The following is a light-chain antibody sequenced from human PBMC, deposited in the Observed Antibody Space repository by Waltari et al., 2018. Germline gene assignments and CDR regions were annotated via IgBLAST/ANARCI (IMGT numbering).Light chain of an antibody. V-gene: IGLV2-11*01. CDR1: SSDVRGYNY. CDR2: DFT. Sequence: QSALTQPRSASGSPGQSGTISSTGTSSDVRGYNYVSWCQQHPGKTPKLMFYDFTKRPSGVPDRFSGPKSGNTASLAISGLQAEDEADYYCCSYTGIYWVFGGGTKLTVL. J-gene: IGLJ3*02. CDR3: CSYTGIYWV.